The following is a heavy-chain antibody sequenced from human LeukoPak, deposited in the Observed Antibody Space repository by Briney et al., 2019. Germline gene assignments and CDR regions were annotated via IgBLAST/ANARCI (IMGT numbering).Heavy chain of an antibody. J-gene: IGHJ4*02. CDR1: GGSISSYS. V-gene: IGHV4-59*01. CDR2: ISYSGRT. CDR3: ARAPNFDY. Sequence: SETLSLTCTVSGGSISSYSWNWIRQPPGKGLEWIAYISYSGRTSYNPSLQSRVTMSVGTSKSQFSLRLSSVTAADAAVYYCARAPNFDYWGQGTLVTVSS.